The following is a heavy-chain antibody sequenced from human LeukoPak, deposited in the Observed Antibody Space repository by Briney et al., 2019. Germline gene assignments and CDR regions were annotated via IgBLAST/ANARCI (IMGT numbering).Heavy chain of an antibody. CDR2: IYTSGST. V-gene: IGHV4-4*07. J-gene: IGHJ4*02. D-gene: IGHD3-22*01. Sequence: SETLSLTCTVSGGSISSYYWSWIRQPAGKGLEWIGRIYTSGSTNYNPSLKSRVTMSVDTSKNQFSLKLSSVTAADTAVYYCARLYDSSGYYSAEFDYWGQGTLVTVSS. CDR3: ARLYDSSGYYSAEFDY. CDR1: GGSISSYY.